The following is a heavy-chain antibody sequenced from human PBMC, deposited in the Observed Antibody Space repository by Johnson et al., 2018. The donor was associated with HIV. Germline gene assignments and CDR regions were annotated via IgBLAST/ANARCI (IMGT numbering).Heavy chain of an antibody. CDR2: ITASGSPI. D-gene: IGHD2-15*01. CDR1: GFIFSDSY. Sequence: QMQLVESGGGWVKPGGSLRLSCAASGFIFSDSYMSWIRQAPGKGLEWLSYITASGSPIYYADSVRGRFTISRDNAKNSLFLQMNSLRAEDTALYSCARVGVDDAFDFWGQGTMVTVSS. V-gene: IGHV3-11*01. J-gene: IGHJ3*01. CDR3: ARVGVDDAFDF.